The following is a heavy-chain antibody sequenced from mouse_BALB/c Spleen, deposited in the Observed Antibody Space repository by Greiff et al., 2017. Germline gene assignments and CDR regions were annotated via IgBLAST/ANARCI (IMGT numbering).Heavy chain of an antibody. CDR1: GYAFTNYL. D-gene: IGHD1-3*01. Sequence: QVQLQQSGAELVRPGTSVKVSCKASGYAFTNYLIEWVKQRPGQGLEWIGVINPGSGGTNYNEKFKGKATLTADKSSSTAYMQLSSLTSDDSAVYFCARHNRYAMDYWGQGTSVTVSS. V-gene: IGHV1-54*01. CDR2: INPGSGGT. J-gene: IGHJ4*01. CDR3: ARHNRYAMDY.